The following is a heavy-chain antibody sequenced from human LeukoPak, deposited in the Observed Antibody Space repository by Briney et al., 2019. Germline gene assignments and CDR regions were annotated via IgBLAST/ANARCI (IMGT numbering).Heavy chain of an antibody. CDR1: GYTFTSYY. D-gene: IGHD6-6*01. V-gene: IGHV1-46*01. J-gene: IGHJ4*02. CDR3: ARAGESSSPFDY. Sequence: ASVTVSCRASGYTFTSYYMHWVRQAPGQGLEWMGITNPSGGSTSYAQKFQGRVTMTRDTSTSTVYMELSSLRSEDTAVYYCARAGESSSPFDYWGQGTLVTVSS. CDR2: TNPSGGST.